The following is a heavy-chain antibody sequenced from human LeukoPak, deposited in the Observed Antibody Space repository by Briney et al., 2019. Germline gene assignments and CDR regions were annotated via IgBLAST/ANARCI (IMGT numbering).Heavy chain of an antibody. Sequence: ASVKVSCKASGYTFTSYVINWVRQAPGQGLEWMGLISAYNGNTNYAQKFQGRVTMTRDTYISTAYMELSRLRSDDTAVYYCAREIGGSSYRGFDYWGQGTLVTVSS. CDR2: ISAYNGNT. J-gene: IGHJ4*02. D-gene: IGHD1-26*01. V-gene: IGHV1-18*01. CDR3: AREIGGSSYRGFDY. CDR1: GYTFTSYV.